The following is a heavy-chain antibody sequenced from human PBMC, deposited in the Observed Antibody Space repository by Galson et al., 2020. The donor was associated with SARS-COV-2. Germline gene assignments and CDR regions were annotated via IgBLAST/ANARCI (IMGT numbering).Heavy chain of an antibody. D-gene: IGHD3-10*01. CDR1: GFTFTGYY. V-gene: IGHV1-2*06. CDR2: INPNTGGT. Sequence: ASVKVSCKTSGFTFTGYYMHWVRQAPGQGLEWMGRINPNTGGTNYAQKFQGRVTMTRDTSISTAYMELSRLQSDDPAIYYCARADYGSGPYSWFDPWGQGTLVPVSS. CDR3: ARADYGSGPYSWFDP. J-gene: IGHJ5*02.